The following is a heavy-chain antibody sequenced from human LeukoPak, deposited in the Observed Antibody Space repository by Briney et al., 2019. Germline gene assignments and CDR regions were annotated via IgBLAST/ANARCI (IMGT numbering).Heavy chain of an antibody. Sequence: ASVKVSCKASGYTFTSYGISWVRQAPGQGLEWMGWISAYNGNTNYAQKLQGRVTMTTDTSTSTAYMELRSLRSDDTAVYYCARDRGARLSAYYYYMDVWGKGTTVTVSS. D-gene: IGHD4/OR15-4a*01. V-gene: IGHV1-18*01. CDR3: ARDRGARLSAYYYYMDV. CDR2: ISAYNGNT. J-gene: IGHJ6*03. CDR1: GYTFTSYG.